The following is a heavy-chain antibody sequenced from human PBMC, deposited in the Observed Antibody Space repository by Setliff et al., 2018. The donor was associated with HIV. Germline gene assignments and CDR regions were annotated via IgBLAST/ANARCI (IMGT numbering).Heavy chain of an antibody. CDR2: VYTSGST. D-gene: IGHD6-13*01. V-gene: IGHV4-4*09. J-gene: IGHJ4*02. CDR3: ARGGSRGSWYWDY. CDR1: GGSISSYY. Sequence: SETLSLTCNVSGGSISSYYWSWIRQPPGKGLEWIGYVYTSGSTNYNPSLKSRVTISVDTSKNQFSLKLYSVTAADTAVYYCARGGSRGSWYWDYWGQGTLVTVSS.